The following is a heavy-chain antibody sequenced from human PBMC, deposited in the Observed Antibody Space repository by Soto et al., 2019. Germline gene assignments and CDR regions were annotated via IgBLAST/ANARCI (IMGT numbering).Heavy chain of an antibody. J-gene: IGHJ4*02. CDR1: GFTFSSYG. CDR3: AKEFEDVVVVAATLPDY. Sequence: QVQLVESGGGVVQPGRSLRLSCAASGFTFSSYGMHWVRQAPGKGLEWVAVISYDGSNKYYADSVKGRFTISRDNSKNTLYLQMNSLSAEDTAVYYCAKEFEDVVVVAATLPDYWGQGTLVTVSS. CDR2: ISYDGSNK. V-gene: IGHV3-30*18. D-gene: IGHD2-15*01.